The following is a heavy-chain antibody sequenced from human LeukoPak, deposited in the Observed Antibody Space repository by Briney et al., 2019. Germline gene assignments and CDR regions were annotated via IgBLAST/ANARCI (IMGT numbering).Heavy chain of an antibody. D-gene: IGHD6-19*01. V-gene: IGHV1-3*01. CDR1: GYTFTSYA. J-gene: IGHJ1*01. CDR3: ARGGVEVAALLPVAYFQH. Sequence: ASVKVSCKASGYTFTSYAMHWVRQAPGQRLEWMGWINAGNGNTKYSQKFQGRVTITRDTSASTAYMELSSLRSEDTAVYYCARGGVEVAALLPVAYFQHWGQGTLVTVSS. CDR2: INAGNGNT.